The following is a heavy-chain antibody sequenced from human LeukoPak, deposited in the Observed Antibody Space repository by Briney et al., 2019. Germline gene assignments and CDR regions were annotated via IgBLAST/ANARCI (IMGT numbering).Heavy chain of an antibody. D-gene: IGHD2-2*01. CDR1: GYSFSAYY. CDR3: ARDRIRRSSTGGAFDI. CDR2: MNPHSGAP. Sequence: ASVKVSCRASGYSFSAYYVHWVRQAPGQGLEWMGWMNPHSGAPTYAQKFKGRVTMTRDTSSSTDYMELSSLRSDDTAVYYCARDRIRRSSTGGAFDIWGQGTMVTVSS. V-gene: IGHV1-2*02. J-gene: IGHJ3*02.